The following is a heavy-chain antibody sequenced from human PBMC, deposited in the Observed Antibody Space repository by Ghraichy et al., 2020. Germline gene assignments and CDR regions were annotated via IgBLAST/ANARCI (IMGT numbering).Heavy chain of an antibody. CDR3: AREGWEPWSDAFDI. CDR2: IKQDGSEK. V-gene: IGHV3-7*01. D-gene: IGHD1-26*01. Sequence: GESLNISCAASGFTFSSYWMSWVRQAPGKGLEWVANIKQDGSEKYYVDSVKGRFTISRDNAKNSLYLQMNSLRAEDTAVYYCAREGWEPWSDAFDIWGQGTMVTVSS. CDR1: GFTFSSYW. J-gene: IGHJ3*02.